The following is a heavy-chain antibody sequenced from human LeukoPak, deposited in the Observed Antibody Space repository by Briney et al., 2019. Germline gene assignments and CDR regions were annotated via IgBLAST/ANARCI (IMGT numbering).Heavy chain of an antibody. Sequence: EASVTVSCKASGYTFTSYGISWVRQAPGQGLEWMGWISAYNGNTNYAQKLQGRVTMTIDTSTSTAYMELRSLRSDDTAVYYCARDVTAAAGTPNWFDPWGQGTLVTVSS. CDR3: ARDVTAAAGTPNWFDP. V-gene: IGHV1-18*01. CDR1: GYTFTSYG. CDR2: ISAYNGNT. D-gene: IGHD6-13*01. J-gene: IGHJ5*02.